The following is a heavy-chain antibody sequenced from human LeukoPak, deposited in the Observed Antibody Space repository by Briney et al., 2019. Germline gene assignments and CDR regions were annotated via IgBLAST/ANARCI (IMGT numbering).Heavy chain of an antibody. CDR3: ARERYCSGGSCQLDY. CDR1: GFTFSTYA. V-gene: IGHV3-21*01. D-gene: IGHD2-15*01. Sequence: GGSLRLSCAGSGFTFSTYAMSWVRQAPGKGLEWVSSISSSSSYIYYADSVKGRFTISRDNAKNSLYLQMNSLRAEDTAVYYCARERYCSGGSCQLDYWGQGTLVTVSS. J-gene: IGHJ4*02. CDR2: ISSSSSYI.